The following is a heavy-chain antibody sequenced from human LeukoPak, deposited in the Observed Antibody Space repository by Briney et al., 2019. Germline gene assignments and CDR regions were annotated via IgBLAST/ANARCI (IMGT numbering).Heavy chain of an antibody. V-gene: IGHV3-23*01. J-gene: IGHJ4*02. Sequence: GGSLRLSCAASGFTFSSYAMSWVRQAPGKGLEWVSAISGSGGSTYYADSVKGRFTISRDNSKNTLYLQMNSLRAEDTAVYYCAKDVRFGRWGGGFDYWGQGTLVTVSS. CDR3: AKDVRFGRWGGGFDY. CDR1: GFTFSSYA. D-gene: IGHD3-10*01. CDR2: ISGSGGST.